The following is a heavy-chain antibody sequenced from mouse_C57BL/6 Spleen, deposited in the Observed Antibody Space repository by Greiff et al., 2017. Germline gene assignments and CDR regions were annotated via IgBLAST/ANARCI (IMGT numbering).Heavy chain of an antibody. V-gene: IGHV1-59*01. J-gene: IGHJ2*01. D-gene: IGHD2-5*01. CDR2: IDPSDSYT. Sequence: QVQLQQPGAELVRPGTSVKLSCKASGYTFTSYWMHWVKQRPGQGLEWIGVIDPSDSYTNYNQKFKGKATLTVDTSSSTAYMQLSSLTSEDSAVYYCASFCSNGFDYWGQGTTLTVSS. CDR1: GYTFTSYW. CDR3: ASFCSNGFDY.